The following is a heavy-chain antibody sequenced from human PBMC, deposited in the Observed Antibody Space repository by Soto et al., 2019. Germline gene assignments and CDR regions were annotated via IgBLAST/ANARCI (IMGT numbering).Heavy chain of an antibody. D-gene: IGHD5-18*01. CDR2: IYSGGST. V-gene: IGHV3-53*01. CDR3: ARDWGPWGSHTAMVPA. J-gene: IGHJ4*02. Sequence: GGSLRLSCAASGFTVSSNYMSWVRQAPGKGLEWVSVIYSGGSTYYADSVKSRFTISRDNSKNTLYLQMNSLRAEDTAVYYCARDWGPWGSHTAMVPAWGQGTLVTVSS. CDR1: GFTVSSNY.